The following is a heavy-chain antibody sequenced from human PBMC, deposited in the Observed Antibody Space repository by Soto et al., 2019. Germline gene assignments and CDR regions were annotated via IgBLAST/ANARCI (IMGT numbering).Heavy chain of an antibody. CDR1: GGTFSSYT. J-gene: IGHJ3*02. Sequence: SVKVSCKASGGTFSSYTISWVRQAPGQGLEWMGRIIPILGIANYAQKFQGRVTITADKSTSTAYMELSSLRSEDTAVYYCASLSGWSDAFDIWGQGTMVTVPS. CDR2: IIPILGIA. D-gene: IGHD6-19*01. V-gene: IGHV1-69*02. CDR3: ASLSGWSDAFDI.